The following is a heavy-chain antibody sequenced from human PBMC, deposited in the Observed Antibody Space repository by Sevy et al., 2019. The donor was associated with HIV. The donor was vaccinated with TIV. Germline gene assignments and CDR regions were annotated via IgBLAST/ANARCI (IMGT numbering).Heavy chain of an antibody. D-gene: IGHD3-16*02. V-gene: IGHV3-15*01. CDR3: TPFNIAYYGMDV. CDR1: GFTFSNAW. J-gene: IGHJ6*02. CDR2: IKSKTDGGTT. Sequence: GGSLRLSCAASGFTFSNAWMSWVRQAPGKGLEWVGRIKSKTDGGTTDYAAPVKGRFTISRDDSKSTLYLQMNSLKTEDTAVYYCTPFNIAYYGMDVWGQGTTVTVSS.